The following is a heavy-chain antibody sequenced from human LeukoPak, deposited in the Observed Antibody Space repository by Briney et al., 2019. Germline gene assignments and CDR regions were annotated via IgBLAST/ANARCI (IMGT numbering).Heavy chain of an antibody. Sequence: GGPLTLSCAASGFTFSSYAMIWLPQAPGKALEWVSAIIGSGSSTYYADSVKGRFTISRDNSKNTLFLQMNSLRAEDTAVYYCAKDRAQQLVLDFWGQGTLVTVSS. D-gene: IGHD6-13*01. CDR3: AKDRAQQLVLDF. J-gene: IGHJ4*02. CDR1: GFTFSSYA. V-gene: IGHV3-23*01. CDR2: IIGSGSST.